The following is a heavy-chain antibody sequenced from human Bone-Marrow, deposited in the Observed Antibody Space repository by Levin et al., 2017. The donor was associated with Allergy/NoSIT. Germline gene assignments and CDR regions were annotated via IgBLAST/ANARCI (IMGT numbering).Heavy chain of an antibody. CDR3: ARSELPDSHRRDGHFDY. CDR1: GGTFSSYA. J-gene: IGHJ4*02. V-gene: IGHV1-69*01. D-gene: IGHD5-24*01. CDR2: IIPIFGTA. Sequence: PGGSLRLSCKASGGTFSSYAISWVRQAPGQGLEWMGGIIPIFGTANYAQKFQGRVTITADESTSTAYMELSSLRSEDTAVYYCARSELPDSHRRDGHFDYWGQGTLVTVSS.